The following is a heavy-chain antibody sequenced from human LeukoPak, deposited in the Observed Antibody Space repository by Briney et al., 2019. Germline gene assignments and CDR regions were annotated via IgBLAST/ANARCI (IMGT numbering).Heavy chain of an antibody. CDR3: ARGPAYCSGGSCYRYYFDY. J-gene: IGHJ4*02. CDR2: IYTSGST. CDR1: GGSISSYY. D-gene: IGHD2-15*01. V-gene: IGHV4-4*09. Sequence: SETLSLTCTVSGGSISSYYWSWIRQPPGKGLEWIGYIYTSGSTNYNPSLMSRVTISVDTSKNQFSLKLSSVTAADTAVYYCARGPAYCSGGSCYRYYFDYWGQGTLVTVSS.